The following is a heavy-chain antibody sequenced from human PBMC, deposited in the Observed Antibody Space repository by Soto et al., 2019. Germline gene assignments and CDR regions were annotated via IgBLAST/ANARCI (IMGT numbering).Heavy chain of an antibody. J-gene: IGHJ6*02. CDR1: GGSISSYY. CDR3: ARNDSLTVYGMDV. CDR2: IYYSGST. D-gene: IGHD3-9*01. Sequence: SETLSLTCTVSGGSISSYYCSWIRQPPGKGLEWIGYIYYSGSTNYNPSLKSRVTISVVTSKNQFSLKLSSVTAADTAVYSCARNDSLTVYGMDVSRQGTTVTVSS. V-gene: IGHV4-59*01.